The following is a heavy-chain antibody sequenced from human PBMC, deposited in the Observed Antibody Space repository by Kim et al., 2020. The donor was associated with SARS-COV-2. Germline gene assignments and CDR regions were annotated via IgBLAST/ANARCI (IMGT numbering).Heavy chain of an antibody. Sequence: SVKVSCKASGGTFSSYAISWVRQAPGQGLEWMGGIIPIFGTANYAQKFQGRVTITADESTSTAYMELSSLRSEDTAVYYCAREKGIAVANFDYWGQGTLVTVSS. CDR3: AREKGIAVANFDY. CDR2: IIPIFGTA. CDR1: GGTFSSYA. V-gene: IGHV1-69*13. J-gene: IGHJ4*02. D-gene: IGHD6-19*01.